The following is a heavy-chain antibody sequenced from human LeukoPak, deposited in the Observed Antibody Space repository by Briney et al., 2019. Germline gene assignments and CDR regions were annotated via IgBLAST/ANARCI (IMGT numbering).Heavy chain of an antibody. V-gene: IGHV4-34*01. D-gene: IGHD3-10*01. J-gene: IGHJ6*03. CDR3: ARTNSPGYYYGSGSYYRRGYYYYYYMDV. CDR1: GGSFSGYY. CDR2: INHSGST. Sequence: PSETLSLTCAVYGGSFSGYYWSWIRQPPGKGLEWIGEINHSGSTNYNPSLKSRVTISVDTSKNQFSLKLSSVTAADTAVYYCARTNSPGYYYGSGSYYRRGYYYYYYMDVWGKGTTVTVFS.